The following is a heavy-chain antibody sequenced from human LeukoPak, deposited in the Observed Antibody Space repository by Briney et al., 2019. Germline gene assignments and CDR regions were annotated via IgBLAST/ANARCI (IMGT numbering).Heavy chain of an antibody. J-gene: IGHJ6*03. V-gene: IGHV4-61*02. CDR1: GGSISSGIYY. CDR2: IYTSGST. D-gene: IGHD4-23*01. CDR3: ARDDYGGGNYYYYMDV. Sequence: PSQTLSLTCTVSGGSISSGIYYWSWIRQPAGKGLEWIGRIYTSGSTNYNPSLKSRVTISVDTSKNQFSLKLYSVTAADTAVYYCARDDYGGGNYYYYMDVWGKGTTVTVSS.